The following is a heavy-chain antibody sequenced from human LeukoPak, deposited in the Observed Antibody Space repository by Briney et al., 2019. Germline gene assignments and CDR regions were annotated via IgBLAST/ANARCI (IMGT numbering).Heavy chain of an antibody. V-gene: IGHV5-10-1*01. CDR1: GYSFTSYW. Sequence: GESLQISCKGSGYSFTSYWISWVRQMPGKGLEWMGRIDPSDSYTNYSPSFQGHVTISADKSISTAYLQWSSLKASDTAMYYRARHGRTVTFFDYWGQGTLVTVSS. CDR3: ARHGRTVTFFDY. CDR2: IDPSDSYT. D-gene: IGHD4-17*01. J-gene: IGHJ4*02.